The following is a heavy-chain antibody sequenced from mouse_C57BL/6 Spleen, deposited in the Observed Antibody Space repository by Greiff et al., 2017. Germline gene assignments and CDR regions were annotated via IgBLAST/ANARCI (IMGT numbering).Heavy chain of an antibody. CDR2: INPNNGGT. CDR1: GYTFTDYY. CDR3: ALYYYGSHWYFDV. D-gene: IGHD1-1*01. Sequence: VQLQQSGPELVKPGASVKISCKASGYTFTDYYMNWVKQSHGKSLEWIGDINPNNGGTSYNQKFKGKATLTVDKSSSTAYMELRSLTSEDSAVYYCALYYYGSHWYFDVWGTGTTVTVSS. V-gene: IGHV1-26*01. J-gene: IGHJ1*03.